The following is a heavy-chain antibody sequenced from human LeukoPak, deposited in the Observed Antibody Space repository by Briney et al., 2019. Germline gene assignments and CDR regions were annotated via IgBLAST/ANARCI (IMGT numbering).Heavy chain of an antibody. D-gene: IGHD3-16*02. CDR1: GFTFSSYA. CDR3: AKEVRRAGDYVWGSXRYTPDY. J-gene: IGHJ4*02. Sequence: GGSLRLSCAASGFTFSSYAMSWVRQAPGKGLEWVSAISGSGGSTYYADSVKGRFTISRDNSKNTLYLQMNSLRAEDTAVYYCAKEVRRAGDYVWGSXRYTPDYWGQGTXVTVSS. V-gene: IGHV3-23*01. CDR2: ISGSGGST.